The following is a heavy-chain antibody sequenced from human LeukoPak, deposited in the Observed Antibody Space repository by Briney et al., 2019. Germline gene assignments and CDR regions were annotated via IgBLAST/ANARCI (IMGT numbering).Heavy chain of an antibody. CDR2: INTDGSTT. V-gene: IGHV3-74*01. J-gene: IGHJ4*02. D-gene: IGHD5-24*01. CDR3: AREDGDAYNFFDY. Sequence: GGSLRLSCAASGFTFSTYWMHWVRQSPGKGLVWVSRINTDGSTTSYADSVKGRLTISRDNAKNTLYLQMNSLTAEDTAVYYCAREDGDAYNFFDYWGQGTLVTVSS. CDR1: GFTFSTYW.